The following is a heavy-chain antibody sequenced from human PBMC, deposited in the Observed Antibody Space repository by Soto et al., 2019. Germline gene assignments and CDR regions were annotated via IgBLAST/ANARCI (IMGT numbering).Heavy chain of an antibody. CDR2: ISGSGDKT. CDR1: GFTFNHYA. J-gene: IGHJ4*02. CDR3: AKDRGAFWGFTN. V-gene: IGHV3-23*01. D-gene: IGHD3-10*01. Sequence: EVPLLESGGGLVHPGGSLRLSCAASGFTFNHYAMSWVRQAPGKGLEWVSAISGSGDKTYHADSLKGRLAISRDNSKNTLFLQLNNLSADDTAVYYCAKDRGAFWGFTNWGLGTLVTVSS.